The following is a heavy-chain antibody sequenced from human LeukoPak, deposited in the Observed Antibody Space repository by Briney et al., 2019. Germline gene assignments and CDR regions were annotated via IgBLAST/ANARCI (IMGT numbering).Heavy chain of an antibody. CDR2: ISYDGSNK. V-gene: IGHV3-30*04. J-gene: IGHJ6*04. Sequence: GGSLRLSCAASGFTFSSYAMHWVRQAPGKGLEWVAVISYDGSNKYYADSVKGQFTISRDNSKNTLYLQMNSLRAEDTAVYYCASSMVRGVTYYYYGMDVWGKGTTVTVSS. CDR1: GFTFSSYA. D-gene: IGHD3-10*01. CDR3: ASSMVRGVTYYYYGMDV.